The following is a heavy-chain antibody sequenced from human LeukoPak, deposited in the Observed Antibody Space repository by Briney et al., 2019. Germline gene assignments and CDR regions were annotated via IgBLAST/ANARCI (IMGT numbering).Heavy chain of an antibody. D-gene: IGHD1-26*01. CDR3: PPAVGGTEDFHY. CDR2: IKKKTEGGTT. J-gene: IGHJ4*02. Sequence: PGGSLRLSCAASRFTFRNAWMVWVRQAPGKGLEWVGRIKKKTEGGTTDYAAPVKGRFTISRDDSKNTLYLQMNSLKTEDTAVYICPPAVGGTEDFHYWGQGTLVTVSS. CDR1: RFTFRNAW. V-gene: IGHV3-15*01.